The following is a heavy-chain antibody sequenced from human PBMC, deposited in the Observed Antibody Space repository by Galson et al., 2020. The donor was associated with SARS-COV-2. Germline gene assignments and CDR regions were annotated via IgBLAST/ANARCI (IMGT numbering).Heavy chain of an antibody. CDR2: ISYDGSNK. Sequence: GESLKISCAASGFTFSSYAMHWVRQAPGKGLEWVAVISYDGSNKYYADSVKGRFTISRDNSKNTLYLQMNSLRAEDTAVYYCARDISPVSSLITMVRGVIISGAFDIWGQGTMVTVSS. V-gene: IGHV3-30-3*01. D-gene: IGHD3-10*01. J-gene: IGHJ3*02. CDR1: GFTFSSYA. CDR3: ARDISPVSSLITMVRGVIISGAFDI.